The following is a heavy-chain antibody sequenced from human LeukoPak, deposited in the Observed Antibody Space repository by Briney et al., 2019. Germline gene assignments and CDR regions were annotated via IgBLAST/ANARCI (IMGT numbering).Heavy chain of an antibody. CDR1: GFTVSSNY. D-gene: IGHD3-10*01. CDR2: IYSGGTT. V-gene: IGHV3-53*01. CDR3: GRGYGSASCDY. Sequence: GALRLSCAASGFTVSSNYMSWVRQAPGKGPEWVSVIYSGGTTHYADSVKGRFTISRDISKNTLYLQMNSLRAEDTAVYYCGRGYGSASCDYWGQGTLVTVSS. J-gene: IGHJ4*02.